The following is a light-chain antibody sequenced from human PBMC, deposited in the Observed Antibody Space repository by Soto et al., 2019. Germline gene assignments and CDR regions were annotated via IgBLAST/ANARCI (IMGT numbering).Light chain of an antibody. CDR2: GAS. CDR3: QQCGSSPWT. J-gene: IGKJ1*01. Sequence: EIVLTQSPGTLSLSPGERATLSCRASQSVSSSYLAWYQQKPGQAPRLLIYGASSRATGIPDRFSGSVSGTDFTLTISRLDPEDFAVYYCQQCGSSPWTFGQGTKVEIK. CDR1: QSVSSSY. V-gene: IGKV3-20*01.